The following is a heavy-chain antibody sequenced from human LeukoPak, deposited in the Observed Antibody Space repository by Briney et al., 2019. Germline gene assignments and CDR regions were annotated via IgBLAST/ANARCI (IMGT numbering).Heavy chain of an antibody. CDR1: GGTFSSYA. CDR2: IIPIFGTA. Sequence: EASVKVSCKASGGTFSSYAISWVRRAPGQGLEWMGGIIPIFGTANYAQKFQGRVTITADESTSTAYMELSSLRSEDTAVYYCARASGVATVNDVFDIWGQGTMVTVSS. J-gene: IGHJ3*02. CDR3: ARASGVATVNDVFDI. D-gene: IGHD4-17*01. V-gene: IGHV1-69*13.